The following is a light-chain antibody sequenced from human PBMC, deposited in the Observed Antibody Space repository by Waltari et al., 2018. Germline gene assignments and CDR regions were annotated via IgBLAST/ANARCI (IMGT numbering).Light chain of an antibody. CDR2: WAP. CDR1: QSVLYSSNDKNY. J-gene: IGKJ1*01. Sequence: DIVMTQSPDSLAVSLGERATINCKSSQSVLYSSNDKNYLAWYQQKPRQPPRLLIYWAPTRESGVPDRFSGSGSGTDFTLTISSLQAEDVAVYYCQQYYSGPRTFGQGTKVEIK. CDR3: QQYYSGPRT. V-gene: IGKV4-1*01.